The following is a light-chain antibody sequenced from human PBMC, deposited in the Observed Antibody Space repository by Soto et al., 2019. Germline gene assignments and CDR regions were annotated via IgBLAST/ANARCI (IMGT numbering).Light chain of an antibody. J-gene: IGKJ2*01. CDR1: QSVSNH. Sequence: IVMTQSPVTLSVSPGERATLSCRASQSVSNHLAWYQQKPGLAPRLLIYGASTRAIGIPARFSGSGSGTEFTLTISSLQSEDFAVYYCEQYNNWPPRTFGQGTKLEIK. CDR3: EQYNNWPPRT. V-gene: IGKV3-15*01. CDR2: GAS.